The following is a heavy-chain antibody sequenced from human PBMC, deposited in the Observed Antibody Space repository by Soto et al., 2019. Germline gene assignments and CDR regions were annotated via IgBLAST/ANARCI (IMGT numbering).Heavy chain of an antibody. V-gene: IGHV3-23*01. CDR3: AKDRLMLTMVVVGAFDF. J-gene: IGHJ4*02. Sequence: VQLLESGGGLVQPGGSLRLSCAASGFSFNNHAMTWVRQAPGKGLEWVSGISGSGSTTHYADSVKGRFTISRDNSKDTLYLQMNSLRPEDTAVYYCAKDRLMLTMVVVGAFDFWGQGTLVTVSS. CDR1: GFSFNNHA. CDR2: ISGSGSTT. D-gene: IGHD3-22*01.